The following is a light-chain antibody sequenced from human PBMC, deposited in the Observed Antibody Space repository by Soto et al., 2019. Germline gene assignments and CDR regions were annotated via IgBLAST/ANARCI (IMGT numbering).Light chain of an antibody. V-gene: IGLV2-8*01. Sequence: QSALTQPPSASGSPGQSVTISCTGTSSNVCAYNYVSWYQQHPGKAPKLMIYEVTKRPSGVPDRVSGSKSGSTASLTVSGLQAEDEADYYCSSWTGNNVVVFGGGTKLTVL. CDR2: EVT. CDR3: SSWTGNNVVV. J-gene: IGLJ2*01. CDR1: SSNVCAYNY.